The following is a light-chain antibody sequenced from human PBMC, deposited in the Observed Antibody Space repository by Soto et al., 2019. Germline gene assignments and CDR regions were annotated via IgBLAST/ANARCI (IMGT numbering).Light chain of an antibody. CDR2: EVS. CDR3: SSYRTGSRV. CDR1: NNDVGAYTY. V-gene: IGLV2-14*01. Sequence: QSVLTQPASVSGSPGQSITISCTGTNNDVGAYTYVSWYQQHPGKAPRLIIYEVSERPSGVSNRFSGSKSGNTASLVISGLQAEEEADYYCSSYRTGSRVFGGGTKVTVL. J-gene: IGLJ2*01.